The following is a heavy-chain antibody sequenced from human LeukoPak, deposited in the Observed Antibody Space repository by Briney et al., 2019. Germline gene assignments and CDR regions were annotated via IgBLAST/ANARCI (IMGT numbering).Heavy chain of an antibody. CDR2: IYTSGST. CDR3: ATYGIAAADSNQNWFDP. J-gene: IGHJ5*02. D-gene: IGHD6-13*01. Sequence: KPSETLSLICTVSGVSISGYYWSWIRQPAGKGLEWIGRIYTSGSTNYNPSLKSRVTMSVDTSKNQFSLKLSSVTAADTAVYYCATYGIAAADSNQNWFDPWGQGTLVTVSS. CDR1: GVSISGYY. V-gene: IGHV4-4*07.